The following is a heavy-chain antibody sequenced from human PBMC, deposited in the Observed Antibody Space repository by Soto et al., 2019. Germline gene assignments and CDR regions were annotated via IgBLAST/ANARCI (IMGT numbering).Heavy chain of an antibody. CDR3: ARAITMVRGATIYYFDY. CDR1: GDSVSSNSAA. V-gene: IGHV6-1*01. CDR2: TYYRSKWYN. D-gene: IGHD3-10*01. J-gene: IGHJ4*02. Sequence: SQTLSLTCAISGDSVSSNSAAWNWIRQSPSRGLEWLGRTYYRSKWYNDYAVSVKSRITINPDTSKNQFSLQLNSVTPEDTAAYYCARAITMVRGATIYYFDYWGQGTLVTVSS.